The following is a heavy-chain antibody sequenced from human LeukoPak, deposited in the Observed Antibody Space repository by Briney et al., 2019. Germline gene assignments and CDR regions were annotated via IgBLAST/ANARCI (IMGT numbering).Heavy chain of an antibody. D-gene: IGHD3-16*01. CDR3: AKVSVWLGSGAFDI. J-gene: IGHJ3*02. V-gene: IGHV1-2*02. CDR1: GYTFTGYY. Sequence: ASVKVSCKASGYTFTGYYMHWVRQAPGQGLEWMGCINPNSGGTKYAQKFQGGVTLTRDTSISTAYMELSRLRSDDTAVYYCAKVSVWLGSGAFDIWGQGTMVTVSS. CDR2: INPNSGGT.